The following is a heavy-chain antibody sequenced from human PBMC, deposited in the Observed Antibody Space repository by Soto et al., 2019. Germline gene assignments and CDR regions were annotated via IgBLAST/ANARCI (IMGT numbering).Heavy chain of an antibody. CDR1: GGSFSSYT. V-gene: IGHV1-69*02. Sequence: GASVKVSCKASGGSFSSYTISWVRQAPGQGLEWMGRIIPILGIANYAQKFQGRVTITADKSTSTAYMELSSLRSEDTAVYYCAEITGTTPSDYWGQGTLVTVSS. CDR2: IIPILGIA. J-gene: IGHJ4*02. CDR3: AEITGTTPSDY. D-gene: IGHD1-7*01.